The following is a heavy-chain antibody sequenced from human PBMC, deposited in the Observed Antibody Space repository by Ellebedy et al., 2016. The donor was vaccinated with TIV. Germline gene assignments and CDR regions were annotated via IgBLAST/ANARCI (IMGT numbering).Heavy chain of an antibody. D-gene: IGHD6-19*01. CDR1: GFTFSSYA. CDR2: VSSNGGST. V-gene: IGHV3-64D*06. J-gene: IGHJ4*02. Sequence: GESLKISCSASGFTFSSYAMHWVRQAPGKGLEYVSAVSSNGGSTYYADSVKGRFTISRDNSKNTLYLQMSSLRAEDTAVYYCVKDRFNSGWYLGYWGQGTLVTVSS. CDR3: VKDRFNSGWYLGY.